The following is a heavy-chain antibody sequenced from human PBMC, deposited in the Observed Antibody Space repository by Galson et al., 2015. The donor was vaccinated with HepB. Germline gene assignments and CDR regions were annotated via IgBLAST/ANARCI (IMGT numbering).Heavy chain of an antibody. CDR2: INHSGST. J-gene: IGHJ4*02. V-gene: IGHV4-34*01. D-gene: IGHD3-10*01. CDR1: GGSFSGYY. CDR3: ARAVRGVKFDY. Sequence: SETLSLTCAVYGGSFSGYYWSWIRQPPGKGLERIGEINHSGSTNYNPSLKSRVTISVDTSKNQFSLKLSSVTAADTAVYYCARAVRGVKFDYWGQGTLVTVSS.